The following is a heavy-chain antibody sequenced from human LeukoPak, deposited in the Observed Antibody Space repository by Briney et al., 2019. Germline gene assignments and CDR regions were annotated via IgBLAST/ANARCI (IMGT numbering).Heavy chain of an antibody. CDR3: ARHAYYYDSSGYYWGQGNDAFDI. V-gene: IGHV4-39*01. CDR1: GGSISSSSYS. D-gene: IGHD3-22*01. CDR2: IYYSGST. Sequence: SSETLSLTCTVSGGSISSSSYSWGWIRQPPGKGLEWIGSIYYSGSTYYNPSLKSRVTISVDTSKNQFSLKLSSVTAADTAVYYCARHAYYYDSSGYYWGQGNDAFDIWGQGTMVTVSS. J-gene: IGHJ3*02.